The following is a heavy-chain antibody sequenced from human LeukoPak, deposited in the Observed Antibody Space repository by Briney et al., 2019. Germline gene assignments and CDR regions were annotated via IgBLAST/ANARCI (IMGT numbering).Heavy chain of an antibody. CDR3: ATHRSGGSYYHHLFDY. V-gene: IGHV1-24*01. Sequence: ASVTVSCTVSGYTLTELSMHWVRQAPGKGLEWMGGFDPEDGETIYAQKFQGRVTMTEDTSTDTAYMELSSLRSEDTAVYYCATHRSGGSYYHHLFDYWGQGTLVTVSS. CDR1: GYTLTELS. D-gene: IGHD1-26*01. CDR2: FDPEDGET. J-gene: IGHJ4*02.